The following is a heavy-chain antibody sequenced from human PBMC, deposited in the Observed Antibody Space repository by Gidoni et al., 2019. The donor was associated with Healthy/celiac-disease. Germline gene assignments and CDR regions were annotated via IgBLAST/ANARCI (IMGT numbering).Heavy chain of an antibody. CDR2: INPSGGST. V-gene: IGHV1-46*01. CDR1: GYTFTSYY. Sequence: QVQLVQSGAEVKKPGASVKVSCKASGYTFTSYYMHWVRQAPGQGLEWMGIINPSGGSTSYAQKFQGRVTMTRDTSTSTVYMELSSLRSEDTAVYYCARDHYNWSAYYYGMDVWGQGTTVTVSS. D-gene: IGHD1-20*01. CDR3: ARDHYNWSAYYYGMDV. J-gene: IGHJ6*02.